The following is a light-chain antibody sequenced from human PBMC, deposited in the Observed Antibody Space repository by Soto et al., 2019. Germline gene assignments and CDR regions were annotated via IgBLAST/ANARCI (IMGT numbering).Light chain of an antibody. Sequence: QSALTQPPSASGSPGQSVTISCTGTSSDVGGYNYVSWYQQHPGKAPKLMIYEVSKRPSGVPDRFSASKSGTTASLTVSGLQAEEEADYYGSSYAGSNNYKVFGGGTKLTVL. CDR2: EVS. CDR3: SSYAGSNNYKV. CDR1: SSDVGGYNY. J-gene: IGLJ2*01. V-gene: IGLV2-8*01.